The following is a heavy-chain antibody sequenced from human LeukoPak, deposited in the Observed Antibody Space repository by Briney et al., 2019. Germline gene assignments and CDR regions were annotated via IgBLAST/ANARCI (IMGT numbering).Heavy chain of an antibody. CDR3: AGWKGGGYSYGRGAFDI. J-gene: IGHJ3*02. V-gene: IGHV4-39*07. CDR1: GGSISSSSYY. D-gene: IGHD5-18*01. Sequence: SETLSLTCTVSGGSISSSSYYWGWIRQPPGKGLEWIGSIYYSGSTYYNPSLKSRVTISVDTSKNQFSLKLSSVTAADTAVYYCAGWKGGGYSYGRGAFDIWGQGTMVTVSS. CDR2: IYYSGST.